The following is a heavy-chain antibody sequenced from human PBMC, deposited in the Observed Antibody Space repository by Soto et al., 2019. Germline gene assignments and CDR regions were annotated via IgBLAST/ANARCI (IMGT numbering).Heavy chain of an antibody. Sequence: RLSCAASGFTFSSYAMHWVRQAPGKGLEWVAVISYDGSNKYYADSVKGRFTISRDNSKNALYLQMNSLRAEDTAVYYCAREEAIAVAGPETYYYYGMDVWGQGTTVTVS. J-gene: IGHJ6*02. CDR1: GFTFSSYA. CDR3: AREEAIAVAGPETYYYYGMDV. V-gene: IGHV3-30-3*01. CDR2: ISYDGSNK. D-gene: IGHD6-19*01.